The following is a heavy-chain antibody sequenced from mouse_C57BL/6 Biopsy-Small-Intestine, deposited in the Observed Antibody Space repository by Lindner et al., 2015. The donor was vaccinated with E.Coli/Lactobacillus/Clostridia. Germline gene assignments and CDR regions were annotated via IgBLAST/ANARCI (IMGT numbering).Heavy chain of an antibody. J-gene: IGHJ2*01. CDR1: GYTFTDYN. Sequence: VQLQESGPELVKPGASVKISCKASGYTFTDYNMDWVKQSHGKSLEWIGYIYPNNGATGYNQKFKSKATLTVDKSSSTAYMELHSLTSEDSAVYYCARSPGTLDYWGQGTTLTVSS. CDR3: ARSPGTLDY. D-gene: IGHD4-1*01. CDR2: IYPNNGAT. V-gene: IGHV1-34*02.